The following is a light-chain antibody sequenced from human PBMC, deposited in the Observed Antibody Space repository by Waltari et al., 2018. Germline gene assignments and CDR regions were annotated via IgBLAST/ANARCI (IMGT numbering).Light chain of an antibody. CDR3: YSSDSTGLRV. V-gene: IGLV3-10*01. CDR2: EDT. Sequence: SYELPQTPSVSVSPGQTARITCSGHELPRKYAYWFQQKSGQAPRLVIYEDTKRPSGNPERFSGSSSGTVATLTITGAQVDDEADYYCYSSDSTGLRVFGGGTTVVVL. J-gene: IGLJ1*01. CDR1: ELPRKY.